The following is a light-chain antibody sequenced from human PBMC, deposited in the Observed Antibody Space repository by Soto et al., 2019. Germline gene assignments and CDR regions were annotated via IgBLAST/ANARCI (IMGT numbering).Light chain of an antibody. V-gene: IGLV1-40*01. CDR2: GNS. Sequence: QAVVTQPPSVSGAPGQRVTISCTGSSSNIGAGYDVHWYQQLPGTTPKLLIYGNSNRPSGVPDRFSGSKSGTSASLAITGLQTEAAADYYCQSYDSSLSGVIFGGGTKLTVL. J-gene: IGLJ2*01. CDR1: SSNIGAGYD. CDR3: QSYDSSLSGVI.